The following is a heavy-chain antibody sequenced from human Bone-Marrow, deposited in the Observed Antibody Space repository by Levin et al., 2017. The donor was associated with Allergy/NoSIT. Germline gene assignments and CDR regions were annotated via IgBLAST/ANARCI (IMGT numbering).Heavy chain of an antibody. CDR1: GDSVSRSSW. V-gene: IGHV4-4*02. D-gene: IGHD3-16*01. CDR3: ARANYGNQFDY. CDR2: IYRTGLS. J-gene: IGHJ4*02. Sequence: SETLSLTCAVSGDSVSRSSWWNWVRQPPGKGLEWFGEIYRTGLSNYNPSLKSRVTMSVNTSNNQFSLRLTSVTAADTAIYFCARANYGNQFDYWGPGTLVTVSS.